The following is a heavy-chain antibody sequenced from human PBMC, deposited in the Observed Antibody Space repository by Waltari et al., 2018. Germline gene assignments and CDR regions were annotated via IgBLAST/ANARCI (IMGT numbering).Heavy chain of an antibody. CDR3: ARDRGRGLCFGS. Sequence: QLQLQQSGPGLVTPSESLSLTCGVSGDFMSDNYWWSWVRHSPGKGLEWIAQINRSGRTYYNPPLESLATESRDTAENQCSLKMSSAIAADTAVYYFARDRGRGLCFGSWGQGTLVTVSP. D-gene: IGHD2-15*01. CDR1: GDFMSDNYW. CDR2: INRSGRT. J-gene: IGHJ4*02. V-gene: IGHV4-4*02.